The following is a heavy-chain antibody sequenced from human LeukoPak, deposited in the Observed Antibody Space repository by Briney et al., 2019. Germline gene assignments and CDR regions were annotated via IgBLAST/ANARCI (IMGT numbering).Heavy chain of an antibody. J-gene: IGHJ4*02. V-gene: IGHV1-18*01. Sequence: GASVKVSCKASGYTFTSYGISWVRQAPGQGLEWMGWISAYNGNTNYAQKLQGRVTMTTDTSTSTAYMELRSLRSDDTAVYYCAIFYFDWLHKGLGGLDYWGQGTLVTVSS. CDR1: GYTFTSYG. D-gene: IGHD3-9*01. CDR3: AIFYFDWLHKGLGGLDY. CDR2: ISAYNGNT.